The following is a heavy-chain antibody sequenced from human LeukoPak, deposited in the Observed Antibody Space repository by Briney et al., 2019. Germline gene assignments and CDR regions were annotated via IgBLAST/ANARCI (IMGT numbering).Heavy chain of an antibody. CDR2: ISSSSSYI. V-gene: IGHV3-21*01. D-gene: IGHD6-6*01. CDR1: GFTFSSYS. Sequence: GGSLRLSCAASGFTFSSYSMNWVRQAPGKGLEWVSSISSSSSYIYYADSVKGRFTISRDNAKNSLYLQLNSLRAEDTAVYYCARFRVEYSSSNWFDPWGQGTLVTVSS. CDR3: ARFRVEYSSSNWFDP. J-gene: IGHJ5*02.